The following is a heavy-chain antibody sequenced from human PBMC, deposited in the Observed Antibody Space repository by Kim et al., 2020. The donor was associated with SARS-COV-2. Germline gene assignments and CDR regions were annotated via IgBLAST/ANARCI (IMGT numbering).Heavy chain of an antibody. CDR2: ISGSGGSGNT. D-gene: IGHD6-19*01. CDR1: GFTFSSYA. CDR3: AKDWREQWQPPYFFDS. V-gene: IGHV3-23*01. J-gene: IGHJ4*02. Sequence: GGSLRLSCAASGFTFSSYAMSWVRQAPGTGLEWVSHISGSGGSGNTYYADSVKGRFTISRDNSKNTVYLQMNRLRAEDTALYYCAKDWREQWQPPYFFDSWGPGTLVTVSS.